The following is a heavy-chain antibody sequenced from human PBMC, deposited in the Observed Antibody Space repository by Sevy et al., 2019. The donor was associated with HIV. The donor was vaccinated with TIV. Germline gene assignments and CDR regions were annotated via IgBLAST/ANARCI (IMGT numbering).Heavy chain of an antibody. CDR3: ASDNSKLTGDQGRLSAFDI. J-gene: IGHJ3*02. V-gene: IGHV3-33*08. Sequence: GGSLRLSCAASGFTFSSYGMHWVRQAPGKGLEWVAVIWYDGSNKYYAYSVKGRFTISRDNSKNTLYLQMNSLRAEDTAVYYCASDNSKLTGDQGRLSAFDIWGQGTMVTVSS. D-gene: IGHD7-27*01. CDR2: IWYDGSNK. CDR1: GFTFSSYG.